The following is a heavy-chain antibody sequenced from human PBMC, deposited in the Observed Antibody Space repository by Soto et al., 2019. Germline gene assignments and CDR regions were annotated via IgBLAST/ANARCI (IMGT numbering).Heavy chain of an antibody. CDR3: ARQDYDFWSGYYGVSDY. J-gene: IGHJ4*02. CDR1: GGSISSSSYY. Sequence: SETLSLTCTVSGGSISSSSYYWGWIRQPPGKGLEWIGSIYYRGSTYYNPSLKRRVTISVDTSKNQFSLKLSSVTAADTAVYYCARQDYDFWSGYYGVSDYWGQGTLVTVSS. V-gene: IGHV4-39*01. CDR2: IYYRGST. D-gene: IGHD3-3*01.